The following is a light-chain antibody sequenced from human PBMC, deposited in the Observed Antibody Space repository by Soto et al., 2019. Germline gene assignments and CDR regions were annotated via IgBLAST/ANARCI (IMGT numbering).Light chain of an antibody. V-gene: IGLV1-47*01. Sequence: QSVLTQPPSASETPGQRVTISCSGSSSNIGSNYIYWYQQLPGMAPKLLIYRENQRHSGVPDRFSGSKSGTSASLAISGLRYADESDYYCAAWDDSLSGWVFGGGTKLTVL. CDR2: REN. J-gene: IGLJ3*02. CDR1: SSNIGSNY. CDR3: AAWDDSLSGWV.